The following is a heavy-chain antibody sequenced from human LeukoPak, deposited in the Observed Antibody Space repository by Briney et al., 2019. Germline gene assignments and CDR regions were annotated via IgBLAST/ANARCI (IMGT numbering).Heavy chain of an antibody. CDR2: MNPNSGNT. V-gene: IGHV1-8*01. CDR1: GYTFTTYD. Sequence: ASVKVSCKASGYTFTTYDINWVRQATGQGLEWMGWMNPNSGNTGYTQKFQGRVTMTRNTSISTAYMELSSLRSEDTAVYYCARGRGSGHKENWFDPWGEGTLVTVSS. D-gene: IGHD6-19*01. J-gene: IGHJ5*02. CDR3: ARGRGSGHKENWFDP.